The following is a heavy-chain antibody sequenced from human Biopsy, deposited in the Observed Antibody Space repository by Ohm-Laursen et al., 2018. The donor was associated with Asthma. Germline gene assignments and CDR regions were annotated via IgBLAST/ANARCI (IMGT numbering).Heavy chain of an antibody. CDR1: GYSFSNYG. J-gene: IGHJ4*02. CDR3: AKEVFPGWELRRGPDS. Sequence: SLRLSCSAFGYSFSNYGMHWVRQAPGKGLDWVAVISFDGTNRNYTDSVKGRFTISRDNSRNTLHLEMNSLRAEDTAVYFCAKEVFPGWELRRGPDSWGQGTLVTVSS. V-gene: IGHV3-30*18. D-gene: IGHD1-26*01. CDR2: ISFDGTNR.